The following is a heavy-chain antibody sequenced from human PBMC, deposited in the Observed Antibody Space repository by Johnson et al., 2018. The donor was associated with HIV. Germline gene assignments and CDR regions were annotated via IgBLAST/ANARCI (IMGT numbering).Heavy chain of an antibody. J-gene: IGHJ3*02. CDR2: INQDGSEK. D-gene: IGHD3-10*01. V-gene: IGHV3-7*01. CDR3: ARASGEWDAFQI. CDR1: GFTFSNYW. Sequence: EQLVESGGGLVQPGGSLRLSCAGSGFTFSNYWMTWVRLAPGKGLEWVANINQDGSEKQYVDSVKGRFTIFRDNSKNTLYLQMGSLRAEDMAVYYCARASGEWDAFQIWGQGTLVSVSS.